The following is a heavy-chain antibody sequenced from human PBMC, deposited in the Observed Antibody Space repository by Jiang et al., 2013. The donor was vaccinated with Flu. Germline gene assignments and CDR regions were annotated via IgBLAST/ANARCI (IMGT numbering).Heavy chain of an antibody. Sequence: EWLAHIFSNAKKSYSPSLRSRLTISKDTSKSQVVLTMTNMVPMDTATYFCARNIDYYGSGAYDYWGQGTLVTVAS. CDR3: ARNIDYYGSGAYDY. J-gene: IGHJ4*02. D-gene: IGHD3-10*01. CDR2: IFSNAKK. V-gene: IGHV2-26*01.